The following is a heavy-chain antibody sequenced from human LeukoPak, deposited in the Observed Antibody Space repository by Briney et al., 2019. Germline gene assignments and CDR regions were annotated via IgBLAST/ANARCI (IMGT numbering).Heavy chain of an antibody. CDR2: INWNGGST. D-gene: IGHD3-3*01. V-gene: IGHV3-20*04. CDR3: ARAPKGCDFRSGYYLCYFDY. CDR1: GFTFDDYG. J-gene: IGHJ4*02. Sequence: PGGSLRLSCAASGFTFDDYGMSWVRQAPGKGLEWVSSINWNGGSTGYTDSVKGRFTISRDNAKNSLYLQMNSLRAEDTALYYCARAPKGCDFRSGYYLCYFDYWGQGTLVTVSS.